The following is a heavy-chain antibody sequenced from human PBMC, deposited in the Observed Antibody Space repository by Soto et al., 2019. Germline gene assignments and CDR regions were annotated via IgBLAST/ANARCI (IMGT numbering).Heavy chain of an antibody. Sequence: QVQLVESGGGVVQPGRSLRLSCAASGFTFSSYGMHLVRQAPGKGLEWVAVISYDGSNKYYADSVKGRFTISRDNSKNTLYLQMNSLRAEDTAVYYCAKADQIVVVTAINYWGQGTLVTVSS. CDR2: ISYDGSNK. J-gene: IGHJ4*02. CDR3: AKADQIVVVTAINY. D-gene: IGHD2-21*02. V-gene: IGHV3-30*18. CDR1: GFTFSSYG.